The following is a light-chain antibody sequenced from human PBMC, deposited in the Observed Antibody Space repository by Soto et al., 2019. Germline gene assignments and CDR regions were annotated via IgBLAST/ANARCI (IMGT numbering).Light chain of an antibody. V-gene: IGLV1-40*01. J-gene: IGLJ1*01. CDR1: SSNIGAGYD. Sequence: GLTPPPSVSGAPGRMVTISCTGSSSNIGAGYDVHWYQQLPGTAPKLLMYGNSNRPSGVPDRFSGSKSGTSASLAITGLQAEDEADYYCQSYDSSLRGYVFATGTKVTVL. CDR3: QSYDSSLRGYV. CDR2: GNS.